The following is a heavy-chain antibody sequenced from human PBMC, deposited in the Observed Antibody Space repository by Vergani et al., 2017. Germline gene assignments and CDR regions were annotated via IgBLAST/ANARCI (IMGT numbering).Heavy chain of an antibody. J-gene: IGHJ4*02. CDR2: IAYSGST. CDR1: GGSISSYY. Sequence: QVQLQESGPGLVKPSETLSLTCTVSGGSISSYYWSWIRQPPGKGLEWIGYIAYSGSTNYNPSLQSRVTISVYTSKNQFSLKLSSVTAAHTAVYYCARARRDGYNWGHFDYWGQGTLVTVSS. D-gene: IGHD5-24*01. V-gene: IGHV4-59*01. CDR3: ARARRDGYNWGHFDY.